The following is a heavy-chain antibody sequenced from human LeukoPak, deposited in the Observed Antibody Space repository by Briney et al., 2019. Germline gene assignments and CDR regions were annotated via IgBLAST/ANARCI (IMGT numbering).Heavy chain of an antibody. D-gene: IGHD5-18*01. J-gene: IGHJ4*02. CDR1: GFTVSSNY. CDR2: IYSGGST. V-gene: IGHV3-66*01. Sequence: GGSLRRSCAASGFTVSSNYMSWVRQAPGKGLEWVSVIYSGGSTYYADSVKGRFTISRDNSKNTLYLQMNSLRAEDTAVYYCAREMWDSYGYVDYWGQGTLVTVSS. CDR3: AREMWDSYGYVDY.